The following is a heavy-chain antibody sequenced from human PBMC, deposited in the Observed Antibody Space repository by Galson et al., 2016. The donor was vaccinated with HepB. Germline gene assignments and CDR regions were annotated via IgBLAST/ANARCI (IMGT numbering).Heavy chain of an antibody. D-gene: IGHD3-3*01. CDR2: IWYDGSNK. V-gene: IGHV3-33*01. Sequence: SLRLSCAASGFAFSRKGMHWVRQAPGKGPEWVAVIWYDGSNKDYADSVKGRFTISRDNSKNTLYLQMNSLRAEDTAVYYCVRENYDFWGGPAYGMDVWGQGTTVTVSS. CDR1: GFAFSRKG. J-gene: IGHJ6*02. CDR3: VRENYDFWGGPAYGMDV.